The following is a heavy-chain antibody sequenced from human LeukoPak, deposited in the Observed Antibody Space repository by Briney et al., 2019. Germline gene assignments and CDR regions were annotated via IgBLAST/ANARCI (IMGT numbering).Heavy chain of an antibody. J-gene: IGHJ4*02. Sequence: SETLSLTCTVSGGSISSGGFYWGWIRQPPGKGLEWIGIIYYGGSAYYNPSLKSRLTISVDTSKSQFSLRLSSVTAADTAVYYCARHHKDFWSGHGGYWGQGTLVTVSS. CDR1: GGSISSGGFY. CDR3: ARHHKDFWSGHGGY. V-gene: IGHV4-39*01. D-gene: IGHD3-3*01. CDR2: IYYGGSA.